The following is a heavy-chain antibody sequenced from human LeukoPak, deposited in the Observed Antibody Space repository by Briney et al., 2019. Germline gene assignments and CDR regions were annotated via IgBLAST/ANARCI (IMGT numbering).Heavy chain of an antibody. J-gene: IGHJ6*02. CDR3: AKGSHRLYGMDV. CDR2: ISGSGGST. V-gene: IGHV3-23*01. CDR1: GFTFSSYA. Sequence: GGSLRLSCAASGFTFSSYAMSWVRQAPGKRLEWVLAISGSGGSTYYADSVKGRFTISRDNSKNTLYLQMNSLRAEDTAVYYCAKGSHRLYGMDVWGQGTAVTVSS.